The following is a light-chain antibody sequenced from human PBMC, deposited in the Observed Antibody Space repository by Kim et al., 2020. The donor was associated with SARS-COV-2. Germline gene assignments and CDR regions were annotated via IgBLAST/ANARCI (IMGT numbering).Light chain of an antibody. CDR2: DAS. CDR3: QQYSSFSPWT. Sequence: DIQMTQSPSTLSASVGDRVTITCRDSQSISSWLAWYQQKPGKAPNLLIYDASSLESGVPSRFSGSVSGTEFTLTISSLQPDDFAIYYCQQYSSFSPWTFGQGTKVDIK. CDR1: QSISSW. J-gene: IGKJ1*01. V-gene: IGKV1-5*01.